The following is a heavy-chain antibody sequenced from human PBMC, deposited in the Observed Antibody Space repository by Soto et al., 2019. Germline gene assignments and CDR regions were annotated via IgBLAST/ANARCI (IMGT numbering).Heavy chain of an antibody. Sequence: QLQLQESGPGLVRPSGTLSLTCAVSGGFTSTNNWWSWVRQPPGKGLEWIGDAYHSGSTEYNPSLKCRVSISVDKSKNKISLKLTSATAADTAVYYCARSPPSSYYGGSGTFDYWGQGTLVTVSS. CDR1: GGFTSTNNW. CDR3: ARSPPSSYYGGSGTFDY. CDR2: AYHSGST. D-gene: IGHD3-10*01. V-gene: IGHV4-4*02. J-gene: IGHJ4*02.